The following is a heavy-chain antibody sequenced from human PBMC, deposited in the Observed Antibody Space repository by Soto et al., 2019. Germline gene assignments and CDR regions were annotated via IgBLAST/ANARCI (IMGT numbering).Heavy chain of an antibody. V-gene: IGHV1-18*01. Sequence: ASVKVSCKASGYTFASYGISWVRQAPGQGLEWMGWISAYNDNTNYAQKLQGRVTMTTDTSTSTAYMELRSLRSDDTAVYYCARDQGGSYYLDAFDIWGQGTMVTVSS. CDR2: ISAYNDNT. CDR1: GYTFASYG. D-gene: IGHD1-26*01. J-gene: IGHJ3*02. CDR3: ARDQGGSYYLDAFDI.